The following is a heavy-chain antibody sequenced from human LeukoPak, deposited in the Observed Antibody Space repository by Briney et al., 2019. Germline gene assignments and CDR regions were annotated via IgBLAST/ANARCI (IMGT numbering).Heavy chain of an antibody. CDR1: GYTFTSYG. Sequence: SVKVSCKSSGYTFTSYGISWVRQAPGQGLEWMGCINAYNGNTNYAQKLQGRVTMTTDTSTSTAYMELRSLRSDDTAVYYCASPSHCSSTSCLEFDYWGQGTLVTVSS. V-gene: IGHV1-18*01. J-gene: IGHJ4*02. CDR3: ASPSHCSSTSCLEFDY. D-gene: IGHD2-2*01. CDR2: INAYNGNT.